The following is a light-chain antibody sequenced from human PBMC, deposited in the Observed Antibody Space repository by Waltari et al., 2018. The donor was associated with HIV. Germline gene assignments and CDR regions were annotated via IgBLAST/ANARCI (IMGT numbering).Light chain of an antibody. CDR1: SSDVGAYKY. Sequence: QSALTQPASVSGSPGQSITISCTGSSSDVGAYKYVSWYQQYPGKAPKLMISEVNNRPSGVSNRFSGSKSGNTASLTISGLQAEDEADYYCSSFTNINTLVFGGGTKVTVL. J-gene: IGLJ3*02. CDR2: EVN. CDR3: SSFTNINTLV. V-gene: IGLV2-14*01.